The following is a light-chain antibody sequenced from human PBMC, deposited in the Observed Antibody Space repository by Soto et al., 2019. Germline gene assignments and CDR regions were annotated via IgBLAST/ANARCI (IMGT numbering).Light chain of an antibody. Sequence: DIQMTQSPSTLSASVGDRVTITCRASQNINNWLAWYQQKPGQAPKLLIYKASNLESGVPSRFSGSGSGTEFTLSISSLQPDDFATYYCQQYSGSSTTFGLGTKVEVK. J-gene: IGKJ1*01. CDR3: QQYSGSSTT. CDR1: QNINNW. V-gene: IGKV1-5*03. CDR2: KAS.